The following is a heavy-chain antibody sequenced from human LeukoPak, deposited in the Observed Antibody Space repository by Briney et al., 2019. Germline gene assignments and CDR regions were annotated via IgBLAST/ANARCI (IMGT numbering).Heavy chain of an antibody. J-gene: IGHJ3*02. D-gene: IGHD2-21*02. CDR2: ISSSTTYR. CDR3: ARVASCAGDCHLGAFDI. V-gene: IGHV3-21*01. CDR1: GFTFSNYA. Sequence: GGSLRLSCAASGFTFSNYAMYWVRQAPGQGLEWVSSISSSTTYRYYADSVKGRFIISRDSAKNSLNLQMNSLRAEDTAVYYCARVASCAGDCHLGAFDIWGQGTMVTVSP.